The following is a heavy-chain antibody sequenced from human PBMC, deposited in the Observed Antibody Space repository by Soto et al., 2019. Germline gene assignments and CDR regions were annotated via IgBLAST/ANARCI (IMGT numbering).Heavy chain of an antibody. CDR3: ARQQYYDSRGLFDY. D-gene: IGHD3-22*01. CDR2: ISYSGRT. CDR1: GGSINNRTYY. Sequence: PSETLSLTCSVSGGSINNRTYYWGWIRQPPGKGLEWIGSISYSGRTYDNPSLKSRVTISSDTSNDQFSLKLSSVTAADTAVYHCARQQYYDSRGLFDYWGQGTLVTVSS. V-gene: IGHV4-39*01. J-gene: IGHJ4*02.